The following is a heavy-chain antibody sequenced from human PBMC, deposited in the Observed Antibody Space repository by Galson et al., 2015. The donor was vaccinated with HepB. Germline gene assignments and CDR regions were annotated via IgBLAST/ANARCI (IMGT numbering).Heavy chain of an antibody. J-gene: IGHJ4*02. CDR1: GFTFSHAW. D-gene: IGHD1-14*01. CDR2: IKSKTDGGTA. CDR3: TTRYRGAY. Sequence: SLRLSCAASGFTFSHAWMNWVRQVPGKGLDWAGRIKSKTDGGTADYAAPVKGRFTISRDDSKNTLYLQMNSLQTEDTAMYYCTTRYRGAYWGQGTQVTVSS. V-gene: IGHV3-15*07.